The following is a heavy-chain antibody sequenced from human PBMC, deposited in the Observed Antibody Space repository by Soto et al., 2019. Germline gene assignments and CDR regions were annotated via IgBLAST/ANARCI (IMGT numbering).Heavy chain of an antibody. Sequence: SVTLSLTCSVSGDSINSDSYYWGWIRPPPGKGLEWIGSIYYRGNTYYNPSLKTRVTISLDKSKSQFSLKLNSVTAADSAVYFCARLEGLATISYYFDYWGQGTLVTVSS. CDR1: GDSINSDSYY. J-gene: IGHJ4*02. V-gene: IGHV4-39*01. CDR3: ARLEGLATISYYFDY. D-gene: IGHD3-9*01. CDR2: IYYRGNT.